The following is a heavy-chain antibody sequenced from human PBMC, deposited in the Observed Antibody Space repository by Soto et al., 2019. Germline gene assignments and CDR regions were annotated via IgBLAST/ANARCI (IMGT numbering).Heavy chain of an antibody. CDR2: IYYSGST. V-gene: IGHV4-59*08. CDR3: ARLWGIAARTHDYYYYYMDI. J-gene: IGHJ6*03. CDR1: GGSIGSHS. D-gene: IGHD6-13*01. Sequence: PSETLSLPSTVSGGSIGSHSCSWILQPPRKGLEWIGYIYYSGSTNYNPSLKSRVTISVDTSKNQFSLKLSSVTAADTAVYYCARLWGIAARTHDYYYYYMDIWGKGITVTVYS.